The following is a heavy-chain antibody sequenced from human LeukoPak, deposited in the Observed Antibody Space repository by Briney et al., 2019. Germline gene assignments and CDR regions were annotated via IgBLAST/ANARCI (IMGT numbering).Heavy chain of an antibody. D-gene: IGHD2-2*01. V-gene: IGHV4-31*03. CDR2: IYYSGST. J-gene: IGHJ4*02. Sequence: PSQTLSLTCTVSGGSISSGGYYWRWIRQHPGKGLEWIAYIYYSGSTYYNPSPKSRVTISVDTSKNQFSLKLSSVTAADTAVYYCARVVGYCSSTSCPYYFDYWGQGTLVTVSS. CDR1: GGSISSGGYY. CDR3: ARVVGYCSSTSCPYYFDY.